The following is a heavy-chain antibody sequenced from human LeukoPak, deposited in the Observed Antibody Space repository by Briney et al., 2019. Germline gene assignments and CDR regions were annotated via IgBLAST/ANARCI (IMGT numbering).Heavy chain of an antibody. J-gene: IGHJ6*02. D-gene: IGHD4-17*01. CDR1: GYTFTSYY. CDR2: INPSGGST. Sequence: ASVKVSCKASGYTFTSYYMYWVRQAPGQGLEWMGIINPSGGSTSYAQKFQGRVTMTRDTSTSTVYMELSSLRSEDTAVYYCARDDYGPYYYYGMDVWGQGTTVTVSS. V-gene: IGHV1-46*01. CDR3: ARDDYGPYYYYGMDV.